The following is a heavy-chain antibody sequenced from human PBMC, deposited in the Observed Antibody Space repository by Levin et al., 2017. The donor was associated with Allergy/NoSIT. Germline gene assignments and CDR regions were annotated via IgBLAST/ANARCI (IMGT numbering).Heavy chain of an antibody. V-gene: IGHV4-39*01. J-gene: IGHJ4*02. CDR3: ARHVRAVAGTDY. Sequence: SQTLSLTCTVSGGSISSSNYYWGWIRQPPGKGLEWIGSVYYIGSTFYNPSLKSRVTISVDTSKNHFSLKLSSVTAADTAVYYCARHVRAVAGTDYWGPGSLVTVSS. D-gene: IGHD6-19*01. CDR2: VYYIGST. CDR1: GGSISSSNYY.